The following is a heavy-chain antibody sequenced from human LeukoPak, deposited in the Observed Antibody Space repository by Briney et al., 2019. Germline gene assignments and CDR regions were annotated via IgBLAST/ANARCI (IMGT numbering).Heavy chain of an antibody. V-gene: IGHV1-69*01. Sequence: SVTVSCKASGGTFSSYAISWVRQAPGQGLEWMGGIIPIFGTAIYAQKFQGRVTITADESTSTAYMELSSLRSEDTAVYYCARGFGDHHDYAFWGQGTLVTVSS. CDR3: ARGFGDHHDYAF. D-gene: IGHD3-10*01. J-gene: IGHJ4*02. CDR2: IIPIFGTA. CDR1: GGTFSSYA.